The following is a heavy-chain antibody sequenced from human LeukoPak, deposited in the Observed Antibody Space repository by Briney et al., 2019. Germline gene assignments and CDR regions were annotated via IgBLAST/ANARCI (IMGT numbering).Heavy chain of an antibody. CDR1: GFTFSSHY. D-gene: IGHD2-8*02. V-gene: IGHV1-46*01. J-gene: IGHJ5*02. Sequence: ASVKVSCKAPGFTFSSHYMHWVRQAPGQGLEWMGLINPSGDGTIYEQKFQGRVTVTRDTSTSTVYMDLSSLTSEDTAVYYCARDVSGPNYWWLDPWGQGTLVTVSS. CDR2: INPSGDGT. CDR3: ARDVSGPNYWWLDP.